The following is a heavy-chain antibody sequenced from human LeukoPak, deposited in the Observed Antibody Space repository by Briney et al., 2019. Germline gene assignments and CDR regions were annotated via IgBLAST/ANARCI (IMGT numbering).Heavy chain of an antibody. D-gene: IGHD3-10*01. J-gene: IGHJ5*02. CDR3: ARNRGFGELAWFDP. V-gene: IGHV3-53*01. Sequence: GGSLRLSCAASGFXVSSNYMSWVRQAPGKGLEWVSVIYSGGSTYYADSVKGRFTISRDNSKNTLYLQMNSLRAEDTAVYYCARNRGFGELAWFDPWGQGTLVTVSS. CDR1: GFXVSSNY. CDR2: IYSGGST.